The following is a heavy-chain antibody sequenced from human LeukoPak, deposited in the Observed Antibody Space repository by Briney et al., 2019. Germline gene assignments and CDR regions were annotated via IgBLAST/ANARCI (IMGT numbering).Heavy chain of an antibody. CDR3: ARDRVGDGVNYFDY. V-gene: IGHV3-23*01. CDR1: GFTFSSYA. CDR2: IGGTGVRT. J-gene: IGHJ4*02. D-gene: IGHD2-15*01. Sequence: GGSLRLSCASSGFTFSSYAMSWVRQAPGKGLEWVSTIGGTGVRTYYADSVKGRFTISRDNSKNTLYLQMNSLRAEDTAVYYCARDRVGDGVNYFDYWGQGTLVTVSS.